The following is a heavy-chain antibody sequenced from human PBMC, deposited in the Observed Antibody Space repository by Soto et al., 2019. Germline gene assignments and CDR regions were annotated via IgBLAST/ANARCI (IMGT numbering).Heavy chain of an antibody. CDR1: GFTFSSYA. V-gene: IGHV3-30*04. J-gene: IGHJ3*02. CDR2: ISYDGSNK. Sequence: GGSLRLSCAASGFTFSSYAMHWVRQAPGKGLEWVAVISYDGSNKYYADSVKGRFTISRDNSKNTLYLQMNSLRAEDTAVFSCARELSFDAFDMWGQGTRVTVS. CDR3: ARELSFDAFDM.